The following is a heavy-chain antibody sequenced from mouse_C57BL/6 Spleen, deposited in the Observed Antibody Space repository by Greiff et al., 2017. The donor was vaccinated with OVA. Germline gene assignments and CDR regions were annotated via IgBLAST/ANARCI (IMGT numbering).Heavy chain of an antibody. CDR1: GYSFTGYY. J-gene: IGHJ1*03. Sequence: VQLKESGPELVKPGASVKISCKASGYSFTGYYMNWVKQSPEKSLEWIGEINPSTGGTTYNQKFKAKATLTVDKSSSTAYMQLKSLTSEDSAVYYCARGGYYGSSPSWYFDVWGTGTTVTVSS. CDR2: INPSTGGT. D-gene: IGHD1-1*01. V-gene: IGHV1-42*01. CDR3: ARGGYYGSSPSWYFDV.